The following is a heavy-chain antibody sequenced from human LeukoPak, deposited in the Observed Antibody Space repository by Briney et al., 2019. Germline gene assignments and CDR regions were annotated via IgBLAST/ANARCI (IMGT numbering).Heavy chain of an antibody. CDR3: TRGSSWYMY. J-gene: IGHJ4*02. D-gene: IGHD6-13*01. CDR2: IRSKAYGGTT. V-gene: IGHV3-49*04. Sequence: PGRSLRLSCTASGFTFGDYAMSWVRQAPGKGLEWVGFIRSKAYGGTTEYAASVKGRFTISRDDSKSIAYLQMNSLKTEDTAVYYCTRGSSWYMYWGQGTLVTVSS. CDR1: GFTFGDYA.